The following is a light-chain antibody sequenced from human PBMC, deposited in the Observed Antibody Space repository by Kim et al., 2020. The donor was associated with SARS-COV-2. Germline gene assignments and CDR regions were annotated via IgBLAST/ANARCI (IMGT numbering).Light chain of an antibody. CDR2: QDN. CDR3: QAWDSSTAWV. J-gene: IGLJ3*02. Sequence: SQGQTASITCSGDKLGDKYACWYQQKPGQSPVLVIYQDNKRPSGIPERFSGSNSGNTATLTISGTQAMDEADYYCQAWDSSTAWVFGGGTQLTVL. CDR1: KLGDKY. V-gene: IGLV3-1*01.